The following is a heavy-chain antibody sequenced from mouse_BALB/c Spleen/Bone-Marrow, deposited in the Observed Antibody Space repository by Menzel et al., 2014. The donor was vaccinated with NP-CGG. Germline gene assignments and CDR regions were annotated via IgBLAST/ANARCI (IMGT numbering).Heavy chain of an antibody. Sequence: VQLQQSGPELVKPGASVKMSCEASGYTFTDYHMDWVKQSHGESFEWIGRVNPYNGGTGYNQKFKGKATLTVDKSSSTAYMELNSLTSEDSAVYYCARKRDNLYYFDYWGQGTTLTVSS. CDR1: GYTFTDYH. J-gene: IGHJ2*01. V-gene: IGHV1-19*01. D-gene: IGHD1-3*01. CDR2: VNPYNGGT. CDR3: ARKRDNLYYFDY.